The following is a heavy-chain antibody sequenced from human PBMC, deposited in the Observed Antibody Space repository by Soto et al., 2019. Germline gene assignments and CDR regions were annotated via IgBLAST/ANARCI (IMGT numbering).Heavy chain of an antibody. CDR2: ISAYNGNT. D-gene: IGHD2-2*01. J-gene: IGHJ5*02. V-gene: IGHV1-18*04. CDR3: ARDPSWYQLHNWFEP. CDR1: GYTFTSYG. Sequence: ASVKISCKASGYTFTSYGISWVRQAPGQGLEWMGWISAYNGNTNYAQKLQGRVTMTTDTSTSTAYMELRSLRSDDTAVYYCARDPSWYQLHNWFEPWGQGTLVTVSS.